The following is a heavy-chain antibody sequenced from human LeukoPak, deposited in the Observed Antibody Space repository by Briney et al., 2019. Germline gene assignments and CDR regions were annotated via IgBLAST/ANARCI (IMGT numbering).Heavy chain of an antibody. D-gene: IGHD6-19*01. J-gene: IGHJ4*02. CDR2: IYSGGST. CDR3: ASWPVGWYGEDS. Sequence: GGSLRLSCAASGFTVSSNYMSWVRQAPGKGLEWVSVIYSGGSTYYADSVKGRFTISRDSPKNTLYLQMNSLRVEDTAVYYCASWPVGWYGEDSWGQGTLVTVSS. V-gene: IGHV3-53*01. CDR1: GFTVSSNY.